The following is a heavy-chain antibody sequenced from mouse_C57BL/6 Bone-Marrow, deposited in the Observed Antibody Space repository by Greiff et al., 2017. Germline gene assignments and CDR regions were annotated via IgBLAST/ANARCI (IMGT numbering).Heavy chain of an antibody. J-gene: IGHJ3*01. CDR2: LNPTNGGT. CDR1: GYTFTDSY. V-gene: IGHV1-26*01. Sequence: EVQLQQSGPELVKPGASVKISCKASGYTFTDSYMNWVKQSHGKSLEWIGDLNPTNGGTSYNQKFKGKATLTVDKSSSTDYMELRSLTSEDSAVYSCAREAYSNFWFAYWGQGTLVTVSA. D-gene: IGHD2-5*01. CDR3: AREAYSNFWFAY.